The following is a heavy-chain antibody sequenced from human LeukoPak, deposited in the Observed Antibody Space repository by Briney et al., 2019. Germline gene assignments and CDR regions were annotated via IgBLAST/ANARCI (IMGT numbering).Heavy chain of an antibody. V-gene: IGHV3-11*04. CDR1: GFTFSDYY. CDR3: ARLIIAAAGTSWFDP. J-gene: IGHJ5*02. CDR2: ISSSGSTI. Sequence: GGSLRPSCAASGFTFSDYYMSWIRQAPGKGLEWVSYISSSGSTIYYADSVKGRFTISRDNAKNSLYLQMNSLRAEDTAVYYCARLIIAAAGTSWFDPWGQGTLVTVSS. D-gene: IGHD6-13*01.